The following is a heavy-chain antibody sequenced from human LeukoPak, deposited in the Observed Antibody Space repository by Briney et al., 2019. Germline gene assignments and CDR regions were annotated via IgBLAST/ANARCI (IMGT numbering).Heavy chain of an antibody. CDR2: IYYTGNT. D-gene: IGHD3-10*01. CDR1: GGPISTYY. CDR3: ARHSSPSMVRGASFDY. Sequence: PSETLSLTCTVSGGPISTYYWTWIRQPPGKGLEWIGYIYYTGNTNYNPSLKSRVTISVDTSKNQFSLKLSSVTAADTAVYYCARHSSPSMVRGASFDYWGQGTLVTVSS. V-gene: IGHV4-59*08. J-gene: IGHJ4*02.